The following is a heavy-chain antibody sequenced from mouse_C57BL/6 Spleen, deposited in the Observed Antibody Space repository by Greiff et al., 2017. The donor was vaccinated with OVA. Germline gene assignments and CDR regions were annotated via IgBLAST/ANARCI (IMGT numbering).Heavy chain of an antibody. CDR3: AREHYYGSSLYFDY. CDR2: IYPGSGST. J-gene: IGHJ2*01. D-gene: IGHD1-1*01. V-gene: IGHV1-55*01. Sequence: QVQLQQSGAELVKPGASVKMSCKASGYTFTSYWITWVKQRPGQGLEWIGDIYPGSGSTNYNEKFKSKATLTVDTSSSTAYMQLSSLTSEDSAVYYCAREHYYGSSLYFDYWGQGTTLTVSS. CDR1: GYTFTSYW.